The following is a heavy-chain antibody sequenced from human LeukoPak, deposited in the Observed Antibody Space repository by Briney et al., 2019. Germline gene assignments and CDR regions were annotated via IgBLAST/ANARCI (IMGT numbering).Heavy chain of an antibody. CDR2: ISSSGSYT. J-gene: IGHJ4*02. D-gene: IGHD6-13*01. Sequence: PGGSLRLSCAASGFSFSDYYMSWIRQAPGKGLEWVSYISSSGSYTNYADSVKGRFSISRDNAKNSLYLQMNSLRAESTSLYFCARASLSEIIAAEAFFDSWGQGTLVTVSS. CDR3: ARASLSEIIAAEAFFDS. V-gene: IGHV3-11*06. CDR1: GFSFSDYY.